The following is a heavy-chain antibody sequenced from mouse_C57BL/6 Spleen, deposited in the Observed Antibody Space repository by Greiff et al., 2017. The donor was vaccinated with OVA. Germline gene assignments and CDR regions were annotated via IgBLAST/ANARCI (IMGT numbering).Heavy chain of an antibody. CDR2: IWSGGST. J-gene: IGHJ3*01. CDR3: ARKGLYGNYEAWFAY. CDR1: GFSFTSYG. V-gene: IGHV2-2*01. Sequence: QVQLQQSGPGLVQPSQSLSITCTVSGFSFTSYGVHWVRQSPGKGLEWLGVIWSGGSTDYNAAFISRLSISKDNSKSQVFFKMNSLQADDTAIYYCARKGLYGNYEAWFAYWGQGTLVTVSA. D-gene: IGHD2-1*01.